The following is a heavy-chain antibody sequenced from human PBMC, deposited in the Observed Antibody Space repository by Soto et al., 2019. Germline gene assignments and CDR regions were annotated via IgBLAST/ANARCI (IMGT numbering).Heavy chain of an antibody. J-gene: IGHJ4*02. V-gene: IGHV3-30-3*01. CDR2: ISDDGDNK. CDR3: ARDLYSSSTLFDF. Sequence: QVQLVESGGGVVQPGRSLRLSCAASGFTLSNYAMHWVRQAPGKGLEWLGVISDDGDNKDYADSVKGRFTISRDNSNITLYLQMNSLRPEDTAVYYCARDLYSSSTLFDFWGQGTLVTVSS. D-gene: IGHD6-6*01. CDR1: GFTLSNYA.